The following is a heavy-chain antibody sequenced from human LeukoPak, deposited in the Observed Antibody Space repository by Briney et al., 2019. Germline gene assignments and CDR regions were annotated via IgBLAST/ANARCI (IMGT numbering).Heavy chain of an antibody. J-gene: IGHJ4*02. D-gene: IGHD3-9*01. V-gene: IGHV3-23*01. CDR2: ITGSGTNR. Sequence: GASLRLSCVASGFTFSNYAMSWVRQAPGKGLEWVSAITGSGTNRYYADSLKGRFTTSRDNSKNKVFLQMNSLRHEDTAIYYCVIWGDYDVLTGYYVPDYWGQGTLVTVAS. CDR3: VIWGDYDVLTGYYVPDY. CDR1: GFTFSNYA.